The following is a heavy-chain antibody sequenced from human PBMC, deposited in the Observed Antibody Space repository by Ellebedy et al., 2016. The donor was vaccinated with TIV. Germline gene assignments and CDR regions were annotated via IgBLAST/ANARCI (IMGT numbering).Heavy chain of an antibody. CDR1: GFTFTNYH. CDR2: IWSDGSLE. D-gene: IGHD1-26*01. J-gene: IGHJ6*02. Sequence: PGGSLRLSCAASGFTFTNYHMHWVRQAPGKGLEWVALIWSDGSLEYYADSVKGRFTLSRDSSENTVYLNMNSLRADDTAVYYCAREVGGGQGDMDVWGQGTTVTVSS. V-gene: IGHV3-33*01. CDR3: AREVGGGQGDMDV.